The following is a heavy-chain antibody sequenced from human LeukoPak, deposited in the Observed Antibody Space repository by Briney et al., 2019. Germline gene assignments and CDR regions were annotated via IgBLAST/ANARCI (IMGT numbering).Heavy chain of an antibody. D-gene: IGHD6-19*01. V-gene: IGHV3-30*01. CDR2: ISYDGSNK. CDR1: GFTFSSYA. J-gene: IGHJ5*02. CDR3: ARGSELAVAGTGWFDP. Sequence: GRSLRLSCAASGFTFSSYAMHWVRQAPGKGLEWVAVISYDGSNKYYADPVKGRFTIYRDNSKNTLYLQMNSLRAEDTAVYYCARGSELAVAGTGWFDPWGQGTLVTVSS.